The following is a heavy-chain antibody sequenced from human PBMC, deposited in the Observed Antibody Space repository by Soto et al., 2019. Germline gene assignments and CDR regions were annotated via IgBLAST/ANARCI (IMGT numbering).Heavy chain of an antibody. CDR3: ARDKITGLFDY. D-gene: IGHD2-8*02. Sequence: QVQLQQWGAGLLKPSETLSLTCAVYGGSFSGYSWTWIRPPPGTGLEWIGEINHSGSTNYNPYLKMRVTISVATSKNQFSLRLTSVTAADTAVYYCARDKITGLFDYWGQGTLVTVSS. J-gene: IGHJ4*02. CDR2: INHSGST. CDR1: GGSFSGYS. V-gene: IGHV4-34*01.